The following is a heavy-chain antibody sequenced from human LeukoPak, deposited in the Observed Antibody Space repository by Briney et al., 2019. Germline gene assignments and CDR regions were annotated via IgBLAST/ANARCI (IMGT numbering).Heavy chain of an antibody. J-gene: IGHJ4*02. D-gene: IGHD1-1*01. CDR1: GYTFTGYY. CDR3: ARCRPGWGTTFDY. CDR2: INPNSGGT. V-gene: IGHV1-2*02. Sequence: ASVKVSCKASGYTFTGYYMHWVRQAPGQGLEWMGWINPNSGGTNYAQNFQGRVTMTRDTSISTAYMELSRLRSDDTAVYYCARCRPGWGTTFDYWGQGTLVTVSS.